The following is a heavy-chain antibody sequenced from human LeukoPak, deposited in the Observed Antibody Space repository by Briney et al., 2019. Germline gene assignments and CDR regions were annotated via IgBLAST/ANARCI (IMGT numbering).Heavy chain of an antibody. CDR2: IQYDGSKK. J-gene: IGHJ4*02. D-gene: IGHD3-10*01. CDR1: GFTFDDYS. Sequence: GGSLRLSCAASGFTFDDYSMTWVRQAPGKGLEWVTFIQYDGSKKYYADSVKGRFTISRDNSKNTLYLEMNSLRAEDTAVYYCAKDIGSYYDYWGQGILVTVSS. V-gene: IGHV3-30*02. CDR3: AKDIGSYYDY.